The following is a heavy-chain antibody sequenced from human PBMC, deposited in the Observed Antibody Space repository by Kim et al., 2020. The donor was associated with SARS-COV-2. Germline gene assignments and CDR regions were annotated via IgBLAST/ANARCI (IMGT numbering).Heavy chain of an antibody. CDR2: I. Sequence: IHYAGSVRSRFTISRVNDKNSVILKMNSLRAEDTCVYYCAEGPNYSPFDYWGQGTLVTVSS. V-gene: IGHV3-48*03. D-gene: IGHD4-4*01. J-gene: IGHJ4*02. CDR3: AEGPNYSPFDY.